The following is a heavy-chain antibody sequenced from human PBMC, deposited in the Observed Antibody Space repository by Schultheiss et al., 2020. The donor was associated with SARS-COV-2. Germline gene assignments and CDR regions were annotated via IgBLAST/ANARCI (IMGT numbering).Heavy chain of an antibody. V-gene: IGHV3-30*07. J-gene: IGHJ4*02. CDR3: ARGGQLEIDY. CDR2: ISYDGSNK. Sequence: GESLKISCAASGFTFSSYAMHWVRQAPGKGLEWVAVISYDGSNKYYADSVKGRFTISRDNSKNTLYLQMNSLRAEDTAVYYCARGGQLEIDYWGQGTLVTVSS. D-gene: IGHD2-2*01. CDR1: GFTFSSYA.